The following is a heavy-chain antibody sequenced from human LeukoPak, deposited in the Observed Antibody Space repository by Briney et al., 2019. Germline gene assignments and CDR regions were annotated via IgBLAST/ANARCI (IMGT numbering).Heavy chain of an antibody. D-gene: IGHD2-2*01. J-gene: IGHJ6*02. V-gene: IGHV1-2*02. CDR1: GYTFTDDY. Sequence: ASVKVSCKASGYTFTDDYVQWVRQAPGQGLEWMGWINPNSGGTNYAQKFQGRVTMTRDTSISTAYMELSRLRSDDTAVYYCARDHCTSTGCCENYYYGLDVWGQGTTVTVSS. CDR2: INPNSGGT. CDR3: ARDHCTSTGCCENYYYGLDV.